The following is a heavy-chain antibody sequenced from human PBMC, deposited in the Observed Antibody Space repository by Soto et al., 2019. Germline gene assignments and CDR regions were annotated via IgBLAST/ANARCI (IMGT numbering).Heavy chain of an antibody. CDR2: IYPGDSDT. Sequence: PGESLKISCQGSGYSFTSYWIGWVRQMPGKGLEWMGIIYPGDSDTRYSPSFQGQVTISADKSISTAYLQWSSLKASDTAMYYCARHGYYGSGSYDYYYMDVWGKGTTVTVSS. V-gene: IGHV5-51*01. CDR1: GYSFTSYW. D-gene: IGHD3-10*01. CDR3: ARHGYYGSGSYDYYYMDV. J-gene: IGHJ6*03.